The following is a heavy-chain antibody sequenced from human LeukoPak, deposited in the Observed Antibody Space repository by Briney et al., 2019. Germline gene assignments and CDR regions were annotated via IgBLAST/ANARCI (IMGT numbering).Heavy chain of an antibody. V-gene: IGHV3-53*01. CDR3: ARDRLYRDRSGYPPDY. Sequence: GGSLRLSCAASGFTVSSNYMSWVRQAPGKGLEWVSVIYSGGSTYYADSVKGRFTISRDNSKNTLYLQMNSLRAEDTAVYYCARDRLYRDRSGYPPDYWGQGTLVTVSS. J-gene: IGHJ4*02. D-gene: IGHD3-22*01. CDR2: IYSGGST. CDR1: GFTVSSNY.